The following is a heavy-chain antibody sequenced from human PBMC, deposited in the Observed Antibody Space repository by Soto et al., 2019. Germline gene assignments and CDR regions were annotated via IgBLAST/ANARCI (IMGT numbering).Heavy chain of an antibody. CDR1: GGSISSSSYY. J-gene: IGHJ4*02. Sequence: SETLSLTCTVSGGSISSSSYYWGWIRQPPGKGLEWIGSIDYSGSTYYNPSLKSRVTISVDTSKNQFSLKVSSVTAADTAVYWCARWRARGGGVATISYFDYWGQGTLVTVSS. CDR3: ARWRARGGGVATISYFDY. V-gene: IGHV4-39*07. CDR2: IDYSGST. D-gene: IGHD5-12*01.